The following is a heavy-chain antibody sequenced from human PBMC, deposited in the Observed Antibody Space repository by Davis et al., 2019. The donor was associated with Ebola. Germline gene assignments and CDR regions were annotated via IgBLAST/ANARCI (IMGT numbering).Heavy chain of an antibody. V-gene: IGHV1-3*01. Sequence: ASVKVSCKASGYTFTSYAMHWVRQAPGQRLEWMGWINAGNGNTKYSQKFQGRVTITRDTSTSTAYMELSSLRSEDTAVYYCARDRVYSSGYDYWGQGTLVTVSS. CDR1: GYTFTSYA. CDR3: ARDRVYSSGYDY. D-gene: IGHD6-19*01. J-gene: IGHJ4*02. CDR2: INAGNGNT.